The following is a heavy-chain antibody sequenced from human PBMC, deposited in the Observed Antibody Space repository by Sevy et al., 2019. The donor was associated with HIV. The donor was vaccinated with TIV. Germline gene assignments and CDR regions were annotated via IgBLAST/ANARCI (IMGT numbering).Heavy chain of an antibody. CDR2: IYSGGST. Sequence: GGSQRLSCAASGFTVSSNYMSWVRQAPGKGLEWVSVIYSGGSTYYADSVKGRFTISRDNSKNTLYLQMNSLRAEDTAVYYCARDRGIAARPRYYYYGMDVWGQGTTVTVSS. V-gene: IGHV3-53*01. J-gene: IGHJ6*02. CDR1: GFTVSSNY. CDR3: ARDRGIAARPRYYYYGMDV. D-gene: IGHD6-6*01.